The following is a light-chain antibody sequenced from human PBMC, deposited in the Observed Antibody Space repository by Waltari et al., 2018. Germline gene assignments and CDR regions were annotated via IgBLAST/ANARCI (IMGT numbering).Light chain of an antibody. CDR2: DNR. J-gene: IGLJ3*02. V-gene: IGLV3-21*02. CDR1: NIDSYS. CDR3: QVWDSNIDHGV. Sequence: VLTQPPSLSVAPGQTAKITCGRNNIDSYSLHWYRQKPGQAPVVVLYDNRDRPSGIPERFSGSNSGNTATLTISRVEAGDEADYYCQVWDSNIDHGVFGGGTKLTVL.